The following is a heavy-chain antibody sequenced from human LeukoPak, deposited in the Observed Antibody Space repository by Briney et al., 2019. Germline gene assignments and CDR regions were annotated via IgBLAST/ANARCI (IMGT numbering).Heavy chain of an antibody. D-gene: IGHD1-26*01. Sequence: ASVKVSCKASGGTFISYAISWVRQAPGQGLEWMGGIIPIFGTANYAQKFQGRVTITADESTSTAYMELSSLRFEDTAVYYCAREGVGATKRGAFDYWGQGTLVTVSS. J-gene: IGHJ4*02. CDR2: IIPIFGTA. CDR3: AREGVGATKRGAFDY. V-gene: IGHV1-69*13. CDR1: GGTFISYA.